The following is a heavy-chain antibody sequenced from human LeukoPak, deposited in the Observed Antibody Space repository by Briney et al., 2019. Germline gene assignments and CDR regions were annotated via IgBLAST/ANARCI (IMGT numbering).Heavy chain of an antibody. D-gene: IGHD3-10*01. CDR1: GFTFSSYA. J-gene: IGHJ6*02. V-gene: IGHV3-30-3*01. CDR3: ARDLWFGELSAYYGMDV. Sequence: PGGSLRLSCAASGFTFSSYAMHWVRQAPGKGLEWVAVISYDGSNKYYADSVKGRFTISRDNSKNTLYLQMNSLRAEDTAVYYCARDLWFGELSAYYGMDVWGQGTTVTVSS. CDR2: ISYDGSNK.